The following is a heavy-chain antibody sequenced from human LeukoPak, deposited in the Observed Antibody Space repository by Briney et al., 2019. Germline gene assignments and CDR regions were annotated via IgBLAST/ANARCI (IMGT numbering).Heavy chain of an antibody. V-gene: IGHV3-30*03. Sequence: GRSLRLSCAASGFTFSSYGMHWVRQAPGKGLEWVAVISYDGSNKYYADSVKGRFTISRDNSKNTLYLQMNSLRAEDTAVYFCAMGGIWFDSSGYYRIDYWGQGTLVTVSS. CDR1: GFTFSSYG. D-gene: IGHD3-22*01. CDR3: AMGGIWFDSSGYYRIDY. J-gene: IGHJ4*02. CDR2: ISYDGSNK.